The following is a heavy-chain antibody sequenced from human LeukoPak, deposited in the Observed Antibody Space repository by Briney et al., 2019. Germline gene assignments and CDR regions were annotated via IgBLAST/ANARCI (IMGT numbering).Heavy chain of an antibody. CDR1: GVTFSSYA. Sequence: GGSPRLSCAASGVTFSSYAMSWVRQAPGKGLEWVSAISGSGGSTYYADSVKGRFTISRDNSKNTLYLQMNSLRAEDTAVYYCAEGGYYDILTGYYSWGQGTLVTVSS. J-gene: IGHJ4*02. V-gene: IGHV3-23*01. D-gene: IGHD3-9*01. CDR3: AEGGYYDILTGYYS. CDR2: ISGSGGST.